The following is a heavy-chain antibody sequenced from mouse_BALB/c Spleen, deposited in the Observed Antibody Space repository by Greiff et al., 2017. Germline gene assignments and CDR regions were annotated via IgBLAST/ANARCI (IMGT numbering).Heavy chain of an antibody. Sequence: QVQLQQSGAELVRPGVSVKISCKGSGYTFTDYAMHWVKQSHAKSLEWIGVISTYYGDASYNQKFKGKATMTVDKSSSTAYMELARLTSEDSAIYYCARGGRGYSAWFAYWGQGTLVTVSA. D-gene: IGHD2-3*01. CDR1: GYTFTDYA. CDR3: ARGGRGYSAWFAY. V-gene: IGHV1S137*01. J-gene: IGHJ3*01. CDR2: ISTYYGDA.